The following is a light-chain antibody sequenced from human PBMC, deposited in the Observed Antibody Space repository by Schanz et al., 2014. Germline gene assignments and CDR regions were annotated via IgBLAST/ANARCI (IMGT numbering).Light chain of an antibody. J-gene: IGLJ3*02. CDR1: SSNIGSNI. V-gene: IGLV1-44*01. CDR2: NNN. Sequence: QSVLTQSPSASGTPGQRVTISCSGSSSNIGSNIVNWYQQFPGTAPKLLIYNNNQRPSGVPDRFSGSKSGTSASLAISGLQSEDEADYYCAAWDDSLNGWVFGGGTKVTVL. CDR3: AAWDDSLNGWV.